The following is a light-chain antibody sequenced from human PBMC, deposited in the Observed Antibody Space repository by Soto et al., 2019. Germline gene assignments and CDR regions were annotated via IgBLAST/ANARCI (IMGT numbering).Light chain of an antibody. Sequence: DIQMTQSPSTLSASVGDRVTITCRASQSINSWLAWYQQKPGKAPNLLIYKASSLESGVPSRFSGSGSGTEFTLTISSLQPDDFATYYSQQYNSYPITFGQGTRLEIK. CDR3: QQYNSYPIT. CDR2: KAS. V-gene: IGKV1-5*03. J-gene: IGKJ5*01. CDR1: QSINSW.